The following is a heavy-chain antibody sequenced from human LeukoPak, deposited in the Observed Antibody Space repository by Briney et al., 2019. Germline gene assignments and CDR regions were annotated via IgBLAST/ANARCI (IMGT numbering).Heavy chain of an antibody. CDR1: GGSTNSPY. D-gene: IGHD6-19*01. Sequence: PSETLSLTCTVSGGSTNSPYWSWIRQSPGKGLEWIGDIYYSGSTKYSPSLKSRVTISVDTPKNDLSLRLTSVLAADTAIYYCVRRDNTGWNYFDCWGQGILVTVSS. CDR3: VRRDNTGWNYFDC. J-gene: IGHJ4*02. V-gene: IGHV4-59*08. CDR2: IYYSGST.